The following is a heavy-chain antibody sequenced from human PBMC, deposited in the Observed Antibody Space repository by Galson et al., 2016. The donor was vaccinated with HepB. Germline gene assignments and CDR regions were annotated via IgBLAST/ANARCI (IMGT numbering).Heavy chain of an antibody. CDR1: GGSVSGVNW. D-gene: IGHD6-19*01. V-gene: IGHV4-4*02. J-gene: IGHJ3*02. Sequence: ETLSLTCAVSGGSVSGVNWWSWVRQPPGEGLEWIGEIFQTGTTNYNPSLESRVSISIDKSQNQLSLSLNSVTAADTAVYYCARHTAVPKTRGFDMWGQGTMVIVSS. CDR2: IFQTGTT. CDR3: ARHTAVPKTRGFDM.